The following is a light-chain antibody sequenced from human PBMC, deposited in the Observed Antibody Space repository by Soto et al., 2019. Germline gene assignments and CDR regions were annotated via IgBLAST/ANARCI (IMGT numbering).Light chain of an antibody. Sequence: DIVMTQSPDSLAVSLGERDTINCKSSQSVLYSSNNKNYLAWYQQKPGQPPKLLIYRASTRESGVPDRFSGSGSGTDFTLTISSLQAEDVAVYYCQQYYSTLTWTFGQGTKVEIK. CDR1: QSVLYSSNNKNY. J-gene: IGKJ1*01. CDR3: QQYYSTLTWT. CDR2: RAS. V-gene: IGKV4-1*01.